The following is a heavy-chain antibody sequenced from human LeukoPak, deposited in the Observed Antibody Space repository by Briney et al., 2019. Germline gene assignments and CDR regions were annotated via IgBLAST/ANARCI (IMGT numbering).Heavy chain of an antibody. V-gene: IGHV6-1*01. Sequence: SQTLSLTCAISGDSVSSNSDAWNWIRQSPSRGLEWLGRTYYRSKWYNDYAVSVKSRITINPDTSKNQFSLQLNSVTPEDTAVYYCASVGESSGWGHFDYWGQGTLVTVSS. D-gene: IGHD6-19*01. CDR1: GDSVSSNSDA. CDR3: ASVGESSGWGHFDY. J-gene: IGHJ4*02. CDR2: TYYRSKWYN.